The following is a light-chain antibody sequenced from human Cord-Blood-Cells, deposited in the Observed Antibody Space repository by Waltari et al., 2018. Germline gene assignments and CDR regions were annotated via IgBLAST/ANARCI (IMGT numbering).Light chain of an antibody. J-gene: IGKJ1*01. V-gene: IGKV1-39*01. CDR2: AAS. Sequence: DIQMTQSPSSLSASVGDRVTITCRASQSICSDLNWYQQKPGKAPKLLIYAASSLQSGVPSRFSGSGSGTDFTLTISSLKPEDFATYNCQQSYSTPWTFGQGTKVEIK. CDR3: QQSYSTPWT. CDR1: QSICSD.